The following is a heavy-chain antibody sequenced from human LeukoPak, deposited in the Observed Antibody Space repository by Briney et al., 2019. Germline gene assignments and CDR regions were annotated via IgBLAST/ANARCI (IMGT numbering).Heavy chain of an antibody. Sequence: SETLSLTCTVSGGSISGYYLTWIRQPPGKGLEWIGYIYSSGSTKYNPSLKSRVTISVDTSKNQFSLKLSSVTAADTAVYYCARDGYTKFDYWGQGTLVTVSS. CDR2: IYSSGST. V-gene: IGHV4-4*08. CDR3: ARDGYTKFDY. J-gene: IGHJ4*02. CDR1: GGSISGYY. D-gene: IGHD5-24*01.